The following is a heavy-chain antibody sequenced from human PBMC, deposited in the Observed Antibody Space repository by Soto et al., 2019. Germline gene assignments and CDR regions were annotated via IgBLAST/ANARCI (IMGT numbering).Heavy chain of an antibody. J-gene: IGHJ6*03. D-gene: IGHD3-16*01. CDR3: ARTVLGPDLLDDSFVDCYYYMDV. Sequence: SETLSLTCTVSGGSISNFYGSWIRQPPGKGLEWIGYVYYTGSTSYNPSLKRRVTFSADSSRGQFSLRLNSVTAADTAVYYCARTVLGPDLLDDSFVDCYYYMDVWGQVTTVT. CDR2: VYYTGST. V-gene: IGHV4-59*08. CDR1: GGSISNFY.